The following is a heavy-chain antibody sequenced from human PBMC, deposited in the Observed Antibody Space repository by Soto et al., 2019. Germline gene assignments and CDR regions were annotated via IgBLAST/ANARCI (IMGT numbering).Heavy chain of an antibody. J-gene: IGHJ6*02. D-gene: IGHD3-3*01. CDR2: ISGGDDAT. Sequence: EVQLLESGGGLVQPGGSLTLACAASGFTFSSYVMSWVRQAPGKGLEWVSAISGGDDATYYAASVKCRFTISRDNSRDTLYLQMNSLSAEDTAIYSCVKDWSGNKWPCMDVWGQGTTVTVSS. CDR3: VKDWSGNKWPCMDV. V-gene: IGHV3-23*01. CDR1: GFTFSSYV.